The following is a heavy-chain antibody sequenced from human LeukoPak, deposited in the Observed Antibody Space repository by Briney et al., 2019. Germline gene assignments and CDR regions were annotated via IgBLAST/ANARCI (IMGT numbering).Heavy chain of an antibody. CDR2: ISSGSSTI. D-gene: IGHD6-13*01. CDR3: ARDSSSYPSHMDV. Sequence: GGSLRLSCAASGFTFSSYSMNWVRQAPGKGLEWVSYISSGSSTIYYADSVKGRFTISRDNAKNSLYLQMNSLRAEDTAVYYCARDSSSYPSHMDVWGKGTTVTVSS. CDR1: GFTFSSYS. J-gene: IGHJ6*03. V-gene: IGHV3-48*01.